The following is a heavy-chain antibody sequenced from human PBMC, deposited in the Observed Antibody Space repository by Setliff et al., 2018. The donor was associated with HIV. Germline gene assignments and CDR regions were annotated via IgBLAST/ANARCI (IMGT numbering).Heavy chain of an antibody. CDR1: GGSISSSSYY. Sequence: ETLSLTRTVSGGSISSSSYYWGWIRQPPGKGLEWIGSIYYSGSTYYNPSLKTRVTISVDTSKNQFSLKLSSVTAADTAVYYCATGWRVDAFDIWGQGTMVTVSS. J-gene: IGHJ3*02. CDR2: IYYSGST. D-gene: IGHD2-15*01. CDR3: ATGWRVDAFDI. V-gene: IGHV4-39*01.